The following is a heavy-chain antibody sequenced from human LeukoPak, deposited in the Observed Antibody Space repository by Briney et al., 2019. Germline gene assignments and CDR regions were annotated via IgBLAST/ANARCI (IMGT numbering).Heavy chain of an antibody. J-gene: IGHJ4*02. V-gene: IGHV3-30*04. CDR2: ISYDGSDK. CDR1: GFTFSSYA. CDR3: AKDRSSGYYLFDH. Sequence: GGSLRLSCAASGFTFSSYAMHWVRQAPGKGLEWVAVISYDGSDKYYADSVKGRFTISRDNSKNTLYLQMNSLRAEDTAVYYCAKDRSSGYYLFDHWGQGTLVTVSS. D-gene: IGHD3-22*01.